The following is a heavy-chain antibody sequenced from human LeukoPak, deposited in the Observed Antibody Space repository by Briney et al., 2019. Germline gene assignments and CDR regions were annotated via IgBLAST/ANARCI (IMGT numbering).Heavy chain of an antibody. CDR1: GGSFSGYY. CDR2: INHSGST. CDR3: ARGRRGYYPMVDY. V-gene: IGHV4-34*01. J-gene: IGHJ4*02. Sequence: SETLSLTCAVYGGSFSGYYWSWIRQPPGKGLEWIGEINHSGSTNYNPSLKSRVTISVDTSKNQFSLKLSSVTAADTAVYYCARGRRGYYPMVDYWGQGTLVTVSS. D-gene: IGHD3-3*01.